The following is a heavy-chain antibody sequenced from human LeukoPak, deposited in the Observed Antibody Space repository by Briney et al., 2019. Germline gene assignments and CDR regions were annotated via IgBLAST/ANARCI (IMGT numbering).Heavy chain of an antibody. D-gene: IGHD3-22*01. Sequence: GGSLKLSCVVSGFTFRGSAVHWVRQASGKGLEWVGRIRSKANNYATAYAASVKGRFTISRDDSKNTAYLQMNSLKTEDTAVYYCTGDNFDSSVKFDYWGQGTLVTVSS. CDR3: TGDNFDSSVKFDY. CDR2: IRSKANNYAT. V-gene: IGHV3-73*01. J-gene: IGHJ4*02. CDR1: GFTFRGSA.